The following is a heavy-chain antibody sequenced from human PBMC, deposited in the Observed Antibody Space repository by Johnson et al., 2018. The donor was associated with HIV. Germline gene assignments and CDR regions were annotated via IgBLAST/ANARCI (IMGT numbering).Heavy chain of an antibody. D-gene: IGHD1-26*01. J-gene: IGHJ3*02. CDR1: GFTFSSSG. CDR2: ISYDGTNK. CDR3: AREGAPSARDFGAFDI. V-gene: IGHV3-30*03. Sequence: QVQLVESGGGVVQPGRSLRLSCVASGFTFSSSGMHWVRQAPGKGLEWVAVISYDGTNKYYADSVKGRFTVSRDNSKNTLHLEMTSLGAEDTAVYYCAREGAPSARDFGAFDIWGQGTMVTVSS.